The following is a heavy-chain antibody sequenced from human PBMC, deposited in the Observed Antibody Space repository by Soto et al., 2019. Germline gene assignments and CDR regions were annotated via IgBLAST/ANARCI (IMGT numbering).Heavy chain of an antibody. D-gene: IGHD3-22*01. J-gene: IGHJ4*02. CDR1: GFTFSSYS. V-gene: IGHV3-48*04. CDR3: ARGRYYDSSGYDY. Sequence: GGSLRLSCAASGFTFSSYSMNWVRQAPGKGLEWVSYISSSSSTIYYADSVKGRFTISRDNAKNSLYLQMNSLRAEDTAVYYCARGRYYDSSGYDYWGQGTLVTVSS. CDR2: ISSSSSTI.